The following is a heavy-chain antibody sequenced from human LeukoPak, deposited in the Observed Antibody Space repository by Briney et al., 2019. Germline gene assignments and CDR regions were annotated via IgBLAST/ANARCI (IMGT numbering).Heavy chain of an antibody. CDR1: GGSMSSYY. CDR2: INHSGST. Sequence: PSETLSLTCTVSGGSMSSYYWSWIRQPPGKGLEWIGEINHSGSTNYNPSLKSRVTISVDTSKNQFSLKLSSVTAADTAVYYCARGVFFGVVIITFRFDPWGQGTLVTVSS. D-gene: IGHD3-3*01. J-gene: IGHJ5*02. CDR3: ARGVFFGVVIITFRFDP. V-gene: IGHV4-34*01.